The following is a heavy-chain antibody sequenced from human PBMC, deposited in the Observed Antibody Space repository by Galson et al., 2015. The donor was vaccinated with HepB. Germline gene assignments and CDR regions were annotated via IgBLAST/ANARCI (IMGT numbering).Heavy chain of an antibody. CDR1: GDSIGRSSSY. D-gene: IGHD5-24*01. V-gene: IGHV4-39*07. CDR3: ARLRFERWLQGRGLVDS. J-gene: IGHJ4*02. CDR2: VLSSGSA. Sequence: ETLSLTCTVSGDSIGRSSSYWGWIRQPPGRGLEWLGSVLSSGSAYYKSSLRSRISVSLDTSKNQFSLSLRSVTAADTAVYYCARLRFERWLQGRGLVDSWGQGTLVTVSS.